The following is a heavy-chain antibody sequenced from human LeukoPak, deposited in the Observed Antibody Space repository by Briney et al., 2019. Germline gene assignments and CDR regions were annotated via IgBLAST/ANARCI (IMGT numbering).Heavy chain of an antibody. CDR3: VRGPLGRGWYYFDY. Sequence: ASVKVSCKASGYTFTSYGISWVRQAPGQGLEWMGWISAYNGNTNYAQKLQGRVTMTTDTSTSTAYMELRSLRSDDTAVYYCVRGPLGRGWYYFDYWGQGTLVTVSS. CDR1: GYTFTSYG. CDR2: ISAYNGNT. J-gene: IGHJ4*02. D-gene: IGHD6-19*01. V-gene: IGHV1-18*01.